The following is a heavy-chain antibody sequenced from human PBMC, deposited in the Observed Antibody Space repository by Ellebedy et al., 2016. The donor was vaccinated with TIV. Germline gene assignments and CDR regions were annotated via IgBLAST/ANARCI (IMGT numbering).Heavy chain of an antibody. D-gene: IGHD3-10*01. V-gene: IGHV1-69*13. Sequence: SVKVSCXASGGTFSSYAISWVRQAPGQGLEWMGGIIPIFGTANYAQKFQGRVTITADESTSTAYMELSSLRSEDTAVYYCASPPEVRGVMGLFPEHDYGMDVWGQGTTVTVSS. CDR2: IIPIFGTA. CDR3: ASPPEVRGVMGLFPEHDYGMDV. CDR1: GGTFSSYA. J-gene: IGHJ6*02.